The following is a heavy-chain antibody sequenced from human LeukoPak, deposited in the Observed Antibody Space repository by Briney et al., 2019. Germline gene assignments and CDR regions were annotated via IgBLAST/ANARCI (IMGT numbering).Heavy chain of an antibody. CDR2: MYYRGNT. Sequence: SETLSLTCTVSGGSIRSYYWSWIRQPPGKGLEWIGYMYYRGNTNYNPSLKSRVTISVDTSKNQFSLKLSSVTAADTAVYYCARLEREYSSGWYGPIGFDPWGQGTLVTVSS. D-gene: IGHD6-19*01. J-gene: IGHJ5*02. CDR1: GGSIRSYY. V-gene: IGHV4-59*01. CDR3: ARLEREYSSGWYGPIGFDP.